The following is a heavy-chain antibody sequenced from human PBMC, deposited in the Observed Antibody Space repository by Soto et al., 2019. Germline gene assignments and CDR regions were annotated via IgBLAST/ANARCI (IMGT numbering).Heavy chain of an antibody. CDR1: GGSLSHYY. J-gene: IGHJ4*02. V-gene: IGHV4-59*01. CDR3: ARIHEDCHHFDC. Sequence: QVQLQESGPGLVKPSETLSLTCTVSGGSLSHYYWTWIRQPPGKGLEYIGYIYFSGTTNYNPSLGTRVHMSADTAKNQFSLKLSSVTAADTAVYYCARIHEDCHHFDCWGQGTLVTVSS. D-gene: IGHD2-21*01. CDR2: IYFSGTT.